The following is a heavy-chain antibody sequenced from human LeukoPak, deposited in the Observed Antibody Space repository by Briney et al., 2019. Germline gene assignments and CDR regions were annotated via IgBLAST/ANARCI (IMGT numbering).Heavy chain of an antibody. J-gene: IGHJ4*02. Sequence: PGGSLRLSCAASGFTFSSYAMHWVRQAPGKGLEWVAVISYDGSNKYYADSVKGRFTISRDNSKNTLYLQMNSLRAEDTAVYYCARDGRYGDYGGYFDYWGQGTLVTVSS. D-gene: IGHD4-17*01. CDR2: ISYDGSNK. V-gene: IGHV3-30-3*01. CDR1: GFTFSSYA. CDR3: ARDGRYGDYGGYFDY.